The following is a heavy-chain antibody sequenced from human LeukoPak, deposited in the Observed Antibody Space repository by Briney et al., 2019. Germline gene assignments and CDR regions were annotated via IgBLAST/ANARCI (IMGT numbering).Heavy chain of an antibody. CDR3: AKPRYYDSSGYYTRPYYFDY. V-gene: IGHV3-23*01. D-gene: IGHD3-22*01. J-gene: IGHJ4*02. CDR1: GFAFRRFS. CDR2: ISGSGGST. Sequence: PGGSLRLSCTATGFAFRRFSMNWVRQAPGRGLEWVSAISGSGGSTYYADSVKGRFTISRDNSKNTLYLQMNSLRAEDTAVYYCAKPRYYDSSGYYTRPYYFDYWGQGTLVTVSS.